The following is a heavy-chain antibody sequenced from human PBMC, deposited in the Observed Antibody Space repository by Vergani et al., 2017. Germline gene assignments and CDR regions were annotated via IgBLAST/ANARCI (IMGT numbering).Heavy chain of an antibody. V-gene: IGHV3-30*03. CDR3: ARKTISGFDL. J-gene: IGHJ2*01. CDR1: GFTFSSYG. CDR2: ISYDGSSK. D-gene: IGHD3-3*01. Sequence: QVQLVESGGGVVQPGRSLRLSCAASGFTFSSYGMHWVRQAPGKGLEWVAVISYDGSSKYYADSVKGRFTISRDNSKHTLYLQMNSLRAEDTAVYYCARKTISGFDLWGRGTLVTVSS.